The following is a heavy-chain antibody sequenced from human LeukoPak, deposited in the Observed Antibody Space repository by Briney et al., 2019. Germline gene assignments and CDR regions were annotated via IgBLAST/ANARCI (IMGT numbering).Heavy chain of an antibody. Sequence: PSETLSLTCGVYGTSIMSSHWWSWARQPPGKGLKWIGEIYHRGTTNYNPSLKGRVTMSLDISNNQISLHLTSVTAADTAVYYCATYFYGDYAVYYFDYWGQGTLVTVSS. D-gene: IGHD4-17*01. CDR1: GTSIMSSHW. V-gene: IGHV4-4*02. CDR3: ATYFYGDYAVYYFDY. J-gene: IGHJ4*02. CDR2: IYHRGTT.